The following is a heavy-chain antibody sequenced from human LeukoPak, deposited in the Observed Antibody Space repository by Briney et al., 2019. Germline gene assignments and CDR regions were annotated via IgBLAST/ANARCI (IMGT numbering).Heavy chain of an antibody. V-gene: IGHV1-2*02. CDR3: ARKGYYDSSGSPVGAFDI. CDR2: INPNSGGT. D-gene: IGHD3-22*01. CDR1: GYTFTGYY. J-gene: IGHJ3*02. Sequence: ASVKVSCKASGYTFTGYYMHWVRQAPGQGLEWVGWINPNSGGTNYAQKFQGRVTMTRDTSISTAYMELSRLRSDDTAVYYCARKGYYDSSGSPVGAFDIWGQGTMVTVSS.